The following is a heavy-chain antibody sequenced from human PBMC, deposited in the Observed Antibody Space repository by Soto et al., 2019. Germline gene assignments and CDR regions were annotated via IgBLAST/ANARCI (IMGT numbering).Heavy chain of an antibody. D-gene: IGHD6-13*01. CDR2: ISGSGGST. V-gene: IGHV3-23*01. CDR1: GFTFSSYA. CDR3: AKSMQAAAGTFDY. J-gene: IGHJ4*02. Sequence: GGSLILSCTASGFTFSSYAMSWVRQAPGKGLEWVSAISGSGGSTYYADSVKGRFTISRDNSKNTLYLQMNSLRAEDTAVYYCAKSMQAAAGTFDYWGQGTLVTVSS.